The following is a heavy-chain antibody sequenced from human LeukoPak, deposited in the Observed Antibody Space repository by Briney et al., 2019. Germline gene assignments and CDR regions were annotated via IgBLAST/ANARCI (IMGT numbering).Heavy chain of an antibody. J-gene: IGHJ3*02. CDR1: GYTFTSYD. Sequence: GASVKVSCKASGYTFTSYDINWVRQAPGQGLEWMGIINPSGGSTSYAQKFQGRVTMTRDTSTSTVYMELSSLRSEDTAVYYCARDHYDVLTGYAYNAFDIWGQGTMVAVSS. CDR2: INPSGGST. CDR3: ARDHYDVLTGYAYNAFDI. V-gene: IGHV1-46*01. D-gene: IGHD3-9*01.